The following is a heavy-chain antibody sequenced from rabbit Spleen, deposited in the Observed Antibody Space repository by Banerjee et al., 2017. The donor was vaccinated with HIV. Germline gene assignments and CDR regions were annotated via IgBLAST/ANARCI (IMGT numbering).Heavy chain of an antibody. Sequence: QSLEESGGDLVKPGASLTLTCKASGVSFSGSSYMCWVRQAPGKGLEWIACIEGGSSSFTYFASWAKGRFTISKTSSTTVTLQMTSLTAADTATYFCARDPVIAGSAYYDLWGPGTLVTVS. CDR1: GVSFSGSSY. D-gene: IGHD8-1*01. J-gene: IGHJ4*01. CDR3: ARDPVIAGSAYYDL. V-gene: IGHV1S40*01. CDR2: IEGGSSSFT.